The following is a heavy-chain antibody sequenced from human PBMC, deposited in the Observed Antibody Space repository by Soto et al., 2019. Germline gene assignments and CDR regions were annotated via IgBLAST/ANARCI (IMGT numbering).Heavy chain of an antibody. CDR3: ARERPYGDYEAY. D-gene: IGHD4-17*01. Sequence: QVQLQESGPGLVKPSQTLSLTCTVSGGSISSGGYYWSWIRKHPGKGLEWIGYIYYSGSTYYNPSLKSRVTISVDTPKNQFSLTLSSVTAADTAVYYCARERPYGDYEAYWGQGTLVTVSS. J-gene: IGHJ4*02. V-gene: IGHV4-31*03. CDR1: GGSISSGGYY. CDR2: IYYSGST.